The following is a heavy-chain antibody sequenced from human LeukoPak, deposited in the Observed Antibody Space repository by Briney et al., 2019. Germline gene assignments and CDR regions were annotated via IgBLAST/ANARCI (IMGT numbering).Heavy chain of an antibody. J-gene: IGHJ4*02. Sequence: PSETLSLTCTVSGGSISSYYWSWIRQPPGKGLEWIGYIYSSGSTNYNPSLKSRVTISVDTSKNQFSLKLSSVTAADTAVYYCARVHTSYYYDSSGPFDYWGQGTLVTVSS. CDR3: ARVHTSYYYDSSGPFDY. D-gene: IGHD3-22*01. CDR1: GGSISSYY. CDR2: IYSSGST. V-gene: IGHV4-59*12.